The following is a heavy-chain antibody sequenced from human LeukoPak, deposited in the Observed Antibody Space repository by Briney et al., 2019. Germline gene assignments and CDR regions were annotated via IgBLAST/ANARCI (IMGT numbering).Heavy chain of an antibody. CDR2: IIPIFGTA. J-gene: IGHJ4*02. V-gene: IGHV1-69*13. Sequence: GASVKVSCKASGGTFSSYAISWVQQAPGQGLEWMGGIIPIFGTANYAQKFQGRVTITADESTSTAYMELSSLRSEDTAVYYCAREGELLYFDYWGQGTLVTVSS. CDR3: AREGELLYFDY. CDR1: GGTFSSYA. D-gene: IGHD3-10*01.